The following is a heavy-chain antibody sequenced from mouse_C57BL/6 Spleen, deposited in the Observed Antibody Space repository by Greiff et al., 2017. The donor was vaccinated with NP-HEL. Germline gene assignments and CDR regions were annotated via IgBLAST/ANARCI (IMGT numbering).Heavy chain of an antibody. Sequence: EVKLQESGPGLVKPSQSLSLTCSVTGYSITSGYYWNWIRQFPGNKLEWMGYISYDGSNNYNPSLKNRISITRDTSKNQFFLKLNSVTTEDTATYYCARDNYGSSFWYFDVWGTGTTVTVSS. D-gene: IGHD1-1*01. V-gene: IGHV3-6*01. CDR2: ISYDGSN. CDR1: GYSITSGYY. CDR3: ARDNYGSSFWYFDV. J-gene: IGHJ1*03.